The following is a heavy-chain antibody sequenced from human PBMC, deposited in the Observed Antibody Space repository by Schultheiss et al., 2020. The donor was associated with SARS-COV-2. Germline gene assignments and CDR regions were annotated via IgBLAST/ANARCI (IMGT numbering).Heavy chain of an antibody. J-gene: IGHJ4*02. CDR1: GFTFSSYW. CDR2: IKQDGSEK. Sequence: GGSLRLSCAASGFTFSSYWMSWVRQAPGKGLEWVANIKQDGSEKYYVDSVKGRFTISRDNAKNSLYLQMNSLRAEDTAVYYCARGYDFWSATMGYYFDYWGQGTLVTVSS. V-gene: IGHV3-7*01. CDR3: ARGYDFWSATMGYYFDY. D-gene: IGHD3-3*01.